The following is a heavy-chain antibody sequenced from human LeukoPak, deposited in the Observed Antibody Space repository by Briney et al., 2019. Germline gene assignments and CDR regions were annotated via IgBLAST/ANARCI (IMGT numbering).Heavy chain of an antibody. D-gene: IGHD5-18*01. CDR1: VGTFSSYA. CDR3: ARDLTLGRGYSYGYSDY. Sequence: GSSVKVSCKASVGTFSSYAISWVRQAPGQGLEWMGRIIPIFGTANYAQKFQGRVTITTDESTSTAYMELSSLRSEDTAVYYCARDLTLGRGYSYGYSDYWGQGTLVTVSS. V-gene: IGHV1-69*05. CDR2: IIPIFGTA. J-gene: IGHJ4*02.